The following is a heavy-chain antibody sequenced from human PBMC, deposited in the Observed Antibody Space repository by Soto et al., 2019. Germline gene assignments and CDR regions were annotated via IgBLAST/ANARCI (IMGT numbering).Heavy chain of an antibody. CDR1: GFSFTDYC. D-gene: IGHD3-10*01. V-gene: IGHV3-11*01. J-gene: IGHJ4*02. Sequence: PGGSRRLACAASGFSFTDYCMSCIRQAPGKGLEWVSYISSSGSTIYYADSVKGRFTISRDNAKNSLYLQMNSLRAEDTAVYYCARCRYGSASWYYFDYWGQAT. CDR2: ISSSGSTI. CDR3: ARCRYGSASWYYFDY.